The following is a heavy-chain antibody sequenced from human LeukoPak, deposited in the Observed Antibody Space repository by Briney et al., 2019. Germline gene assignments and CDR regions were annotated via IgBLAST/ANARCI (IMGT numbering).Heavy chain of an antibody. CDR1: GFTFSSYS. J-gene: IGHJ4*02. V-gene: IGHV3-21*01. CDR3: ARGLRSRYSSSLDSN. D-gene: IGHD6-13*01. CDR2: ISSSSSYI. Sequence: GGSLRLSCAASGFTFSSYSMNWVRQAPGKGLEWVSSISSSSSYIYYADSVKGRFTISRDNAKNSLYLQMNSLRAEDTAVYYCARGLRSRYSSSLDSNWGQGTLVTVSS.